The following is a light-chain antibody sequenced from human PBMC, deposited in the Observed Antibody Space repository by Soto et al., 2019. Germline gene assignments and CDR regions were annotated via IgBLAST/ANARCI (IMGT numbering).Light chain of an antibody. CDR2: DAS. Sequence: DIQMAQSPSTLSASVGGRVTITCRASQSIRRRLAWYQQKPGKAPNLLIYDASSLESGVPSRFSGGGSGTEFTLTISSPQPEDFATYYCQQYNTYPWTFGQGTKVELK. V-gene: IGKV1-5*01. CDR3: QQYNTYPWT. CDR1: QSIRRR. J-gene: IGKJ1*01.